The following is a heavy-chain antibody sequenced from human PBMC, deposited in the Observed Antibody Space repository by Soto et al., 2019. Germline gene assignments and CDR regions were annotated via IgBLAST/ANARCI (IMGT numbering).Heavy chain of an antibody. D-gene: IGHD2-2*01. CDR1: GYTFTRYG. CDR3: ARGGYGISTSCYSVWEFDP. J-gene: IGHJ5*02. V-gene: IGHV1-18*01. CDR2: ISTNSGDT. Sequence: GASVKVSCKASGYTFTRYGISWVRQAPGQGLEWMGWISTNSGDTNYAQKLKGRVIMTTDTPTSTAYMELRSLRSDDTAVYYCARGGYGISTSCYSVWEFDPWGKGTLVPVSS.